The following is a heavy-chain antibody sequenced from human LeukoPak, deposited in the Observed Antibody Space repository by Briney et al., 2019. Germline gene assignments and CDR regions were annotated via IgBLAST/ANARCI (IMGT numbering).Heavy chain of an antibody. V-gene: IGHV5-51*01. J-gene: IGHJ6*02. D-gene: IGHD6-13*01. CDR3: ARRGSSWSLLNYGMDV. CDR2: IYPGDSDT. Sequence: GESLKISCKGSGYSFTSYWIGWVRQMPGKGLEWMGVIYPGDSDTRYSPSFQGQVTISADKSISTAYLQWSSLKASDTAMYYCARRGSSWSLLNYGMDVWGQGTTVTVSS. CDR1: GYSFTSYW.